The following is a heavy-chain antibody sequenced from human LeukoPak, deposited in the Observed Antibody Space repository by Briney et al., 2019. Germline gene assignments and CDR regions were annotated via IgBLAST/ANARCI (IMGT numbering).Heavy chain of an antibody. J-gene: IGHJ4*02. Sequence: GRSLRPSCAPSAFTLSIYEMNWVRQAQGGGREWISYISSRGGTIKYADSVKGRFTISRDNAKNSLYLQMNSLRAEDTAVYYCARISGWYCDYWGQGTLVTVSS. D-gene: IGHD6-19*01. CDR3: ARISGWYCDY. CDR2: ISSRGGTI. CDR1: AFTLSIYE. V-gene: IGHV3-48*03.